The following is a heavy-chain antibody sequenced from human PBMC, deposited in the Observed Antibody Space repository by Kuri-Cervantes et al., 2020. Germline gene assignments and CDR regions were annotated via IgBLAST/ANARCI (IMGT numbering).Heavy chain of an antibody. D-gene: IGHD5-24*01. CDR2: ISSSGSTM. Sequence: GESLKISCAASGFTFSDYYMSWIRQAPGKGLEWVSYISSSGSTMYDADSVRGRFTISGDNAKNSLYLQMNSLRAEDTAVYYCARGPLDGYIPYWGQGTLVTVSS. CDR1: GFTFSDYY. V-gene: IGHV3-11*01. J-gene: IGHJ4*02. CDR3: ARGPLDGYIPY.